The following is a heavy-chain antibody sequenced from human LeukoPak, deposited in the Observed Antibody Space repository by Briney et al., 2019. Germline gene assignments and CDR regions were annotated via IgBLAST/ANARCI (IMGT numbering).Heavy chain of an antibody. CDR1: GGSISSYY. Sequence: SETLSLTCTVYGGSISSYYWSWIRQPPGKGLEWIGDIYYTGTTNYNPSLKSRVSISVDTSKIQFSLKLSSVTSADTAVYYCARALYGSGVFDSWGQGTLVTVSS. CDR2: IYYTGTT. V-gene: IGHV4-59*01. D-gene: IGHD3-10*01. J-gene: IGHJ4*02. CDR3: ARALYGSGVFDS.